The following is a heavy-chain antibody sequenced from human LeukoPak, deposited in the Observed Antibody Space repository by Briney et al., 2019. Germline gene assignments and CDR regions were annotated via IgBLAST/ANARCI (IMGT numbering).Heavy chain of an antibody. Sequence: QPGGSLRLSCAASGFSVSSNYMSWVRQAPGMGLVWVSRINTDGRTTSYADSVKGRFTISRDNAKNILYLEVNSLRTDDTAIYYCARNMVGPRQVDYWGQGTLVTVSS. D-gene: IGHD1-26*01. CDR2: INTDGRTT. V-gene: IGHV3-74*01. J-gene: IGHJ4*02. CDR3: ARNMVGPRQVDY. CDR1: GFSVSSNY.